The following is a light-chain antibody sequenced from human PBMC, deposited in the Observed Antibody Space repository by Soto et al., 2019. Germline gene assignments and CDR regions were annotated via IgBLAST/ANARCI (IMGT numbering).Light chain of an antibody. CDR1: QSVSSN. J-gene: IGKJ1*01. CDR3: QQYKKGWT. Sequence: EIVMTQSPATLSVSPGERATLSCRASQSVSSNLAWYQQKPGQAPRLLIYGASTRATGIPAKFSGGGSGTEFTLTISSLQSEDFAIYYCQQYKKGWTFGQGTKVDIK. V-gene: IGKV3-15*01. CDR2: GAS.